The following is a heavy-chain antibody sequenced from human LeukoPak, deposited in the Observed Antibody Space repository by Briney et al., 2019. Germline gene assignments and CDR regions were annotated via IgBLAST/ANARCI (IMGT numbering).Heavy chain of an antibody. CDR1: GGSISSYY. CDR2: IYYSGST. J-gene: IGHJ3*02. Sequence: PSETLSLTCTVSGGSISSYYWSWIRQPPGKGLEWIGYIYYSGSTNYNPSLKSRVTISVDTSKNQFPLKLSSVTAADTAVYYCARDTYGAFDIWGQGTMVTVSS. CDR3: ARDTYGAFDI. V-gene: IGHV4-59*01. D-gene: IGHD3-16*01.